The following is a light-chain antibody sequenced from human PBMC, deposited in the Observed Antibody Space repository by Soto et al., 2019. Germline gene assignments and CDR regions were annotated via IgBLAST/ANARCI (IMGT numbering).Light chain of an antibody. V-gene: IGKV1-6*01. Sequence: AIQMTQSPSSLSASVGDRVTITCRASQGIRTELGWYQQKPGKAPKILIYGASTLQTGVPSRFSGTGSGTDFTLTITSLQPEDFATCYCLQDNSYPRTFGQGTEVEI. CDR1: QGIRTE. J-gene: IGKJ1*01. CDR2: GAS. CDR3: LQDNSYPRT.